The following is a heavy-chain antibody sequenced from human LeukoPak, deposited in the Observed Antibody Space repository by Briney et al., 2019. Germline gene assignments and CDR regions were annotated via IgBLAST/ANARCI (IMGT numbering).Heavy chain of an antibody. J-gene: IGHJ4*02. Sequence: PGGSLRLSCAASGFNFSSYGMHWVRQAPGQRLEWVSSITGNGRDTYYADSVKGRIAISRDSSKNTVYLQMNSLRPEDTALYYCAKGTRTSCTGATCYDFDYWGQGTLSPSPQ. D-gene: IGHD2-2*01. V-gene: IGHV3-23*01. CDR2: ITGNGRDT. CDR3: AKGTRTSCTGATCYDFDY. CDR1: GFNFSSYG.